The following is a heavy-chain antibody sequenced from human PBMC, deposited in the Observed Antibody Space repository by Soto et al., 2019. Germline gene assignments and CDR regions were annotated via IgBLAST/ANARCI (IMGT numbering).Heavy chain of an antibody. D-gene: IGHD3-3*01. CDR2: TYYRSKWYN. J-gene: IGHJ3*02. CDR1: GDSVSSNSVA. CDR3: TRGRFNAFGI. Sequence: PSQTLSLTCAISGDSVSSNSVAWNRIRQSPSRGLEWLGRTYYRSKWYNDYGVTVKGRITINPDTSKNQFSLQLNSVTPEDTAVYYCTRGRFNAFGIWGQGTMVTVSS. V-gene: IGHV6-1*01.